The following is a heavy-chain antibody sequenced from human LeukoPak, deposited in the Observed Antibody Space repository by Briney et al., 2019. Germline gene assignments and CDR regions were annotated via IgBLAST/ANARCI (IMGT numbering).Heavy chain of an antibody. CDR3: ARIAAAGTDYYFDY. Sequence: GRSLRLSCAASGFTFSSYAMSWVRQAPGKGLVWVSAISGSGGSTYYADSVKGRFTISRDNSKNTLYLQMNSLRAEDTAVYYCARIAAAGTDYYFDYWGQGTLVTVSS. J-gene: IGHJ4*02. D-gene: IGHD6-13*01. CDR1: GFTFSSYA. V-gene: IGHV3-23*01. CDR2: ISGSGGST.